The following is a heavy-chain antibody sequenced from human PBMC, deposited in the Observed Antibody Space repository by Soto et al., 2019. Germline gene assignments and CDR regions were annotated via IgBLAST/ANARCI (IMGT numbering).Heavy chain of an antibody. J-gene: IGHJ6*02. CDR1: GGSISSGGYY. Sequence: QVQLQESGPGLVKPSQTLSLTCTVSGGSISSGGYYWSWIRQHPGKGLEWIGYIYYSTYYNPSLKSRVTMSVDTSKNQFSLTLSSVTAADTAVYYCARDYRASYPAYYYYGMDVWGQGTTVTVSS. V-gene: IGHV4-31*03. CDR3: ARDYRASYPAYYYYGMDV. D-gene: IGHD3-16*02. CDR2: IYYST.